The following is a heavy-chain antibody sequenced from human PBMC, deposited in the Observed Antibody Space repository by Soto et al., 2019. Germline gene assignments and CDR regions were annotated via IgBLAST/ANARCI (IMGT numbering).Heavy chain of an antibody. D-gene: IGHD3-3*01. V-gene: IGHV1-18*01. Sequence: ASVKVSCKASGYTFTSYGISWVRQAPGQGLEWMGWISAYNGNTNYAQKLQGRVTMTTDTSTSTAYMELRSLRSDDTAVYYCARVLYDFWSGYYQGSDYWGQGTLVTVSS. J-gene: IGHJ4*02. CDR2: ISAYNGNT. CDR3: ARVLYDFWSGYYQGSDY. CDR1: GYTFTSYG.